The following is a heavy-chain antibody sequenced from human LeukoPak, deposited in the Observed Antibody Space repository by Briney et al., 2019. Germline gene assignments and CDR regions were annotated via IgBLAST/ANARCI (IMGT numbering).Heavy chain of an antibody. J-gene: IGHJ5*01. Sequence: GGSLTLSCAGSGFTFSSYAMSWVRQTPGQGLEWVSVISDSGDYTSYADPVKGRFTISRDDSNNTVYLQMSSLRAEDTAVYYCAKGDWFDSWGPGTLVTVSS. V-gene: IGHV3-23*01. CDR3: AKGDWFDS. CDR1: GFTFSSYA. CDR2: ISDSGDYT.